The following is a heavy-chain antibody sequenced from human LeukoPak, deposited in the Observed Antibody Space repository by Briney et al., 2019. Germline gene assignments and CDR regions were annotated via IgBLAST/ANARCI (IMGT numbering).Heavy chain of an antibody. V-gene: IGHV3-30*18. J-gene: IGHJ4*02. CDR2: ISYDGSNK. CDR3: AKVQYGDYGCFDY. Sequence: TGGSLRLSCAASGFTFSNYGMHWVRQAPGKGLEWAAVISYDGSNKYYADSVKGRFTISRDNSKNTLYLQMNSLRAEDTAVYYCAKVQYGDYGCFDYWGQGTLVTVSS. D-gene: IGHD4-17*01. CDR1: GFTFSNYG.